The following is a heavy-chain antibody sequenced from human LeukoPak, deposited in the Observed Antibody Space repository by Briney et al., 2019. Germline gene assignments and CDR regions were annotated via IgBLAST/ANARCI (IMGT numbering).Heavy chain of an antibody. CDR2: ISYSGST. Sequence: SETLSLTCTVSGGSINSYYWSWIRQPPAKGLEWIGYISYSGSTNYNPSLKSRVTISVDTSKNQFSLKLSSVTAADTAVYYCARDHYYGSGSYENWGQGTLVTVSS. D-gene: IGHD3-10*01. J-gene: IGHJ4*02. V-gene: IGHV4-59*12. CDR3: ARDHYYGSGSYEN. CDR1: GGSINSYY.